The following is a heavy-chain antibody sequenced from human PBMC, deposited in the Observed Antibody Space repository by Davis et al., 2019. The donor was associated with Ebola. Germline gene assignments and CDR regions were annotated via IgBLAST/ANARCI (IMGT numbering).Heavy chain of an antibody. Sequence: SETLSLTCTVSGGSIGSSYWNWIRQPPGKGLEWIGDIYYTGNTHYNPSLQSRVTISVDTSKHQFSLNLTSVTAADTAAYYCARGIRDDMDVWGQGTTVTVS. J-gene: IGHJ6*02. D-gene: IGHD2/OR15-2a*01. CDR3: ARGIRDDMDV. CDR1: GGSIGSSY. V-gene: IGHV4-59*01. CDR2: IYYTGNT.